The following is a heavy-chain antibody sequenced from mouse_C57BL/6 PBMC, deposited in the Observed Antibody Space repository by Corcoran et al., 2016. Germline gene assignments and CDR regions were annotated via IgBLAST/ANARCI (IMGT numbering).Heavy chain of an antibody. CDR3: ARPGTWAY. CDR2: INPNNGGT. V-gene: IGHV1-26*01. J-gene: IGHJ3*01. Sequence: EVQLQQSGPELVKPGASVKISCKASGYTFTDYYMTWVKQSHGKSLEWIGDINPNNGGTSYNQKFKGKATLTVDKSSSTAYMELRSLTSEDSAVYYCARPGTWAYWGQGTLVTVSA. CDR1: GYTFTDYY.